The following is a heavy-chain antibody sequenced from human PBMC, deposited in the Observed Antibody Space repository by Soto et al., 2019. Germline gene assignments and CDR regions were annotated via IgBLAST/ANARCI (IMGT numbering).Heavy chain of an antibody. CDR3: ARDEKWLFHYFDY. D-gene: IGHD3-22*01. CDR2: ISYDGSNK. CDR1: GFTFSSYA. J-gene: IGHJ4*02. V-gene: IGHV3-30-3*01. Sequence: PGGSLRLSCAASGFTFSSYAMHWVRQAPGKGLEWVAVISYDGSNKYYADSVKGRFTISRDNSKNTLYLQMNSLRAEDTAVYYCARDEKWLFHYFDYWGQGTLVTVS.